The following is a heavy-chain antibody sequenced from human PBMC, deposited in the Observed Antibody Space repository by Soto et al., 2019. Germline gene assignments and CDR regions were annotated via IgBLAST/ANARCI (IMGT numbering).Heavy chain of an antibody. Sequence: EVQLLESGGGLVQPGGSLRLSCAASGFTFSSYAMSWVRQAPGKGLEWVSAISGSGGSTYYADSVKGRFTIARDNSKNTLYLQMKSLRAEDTAVFYCAPHKGGFPSFDYWGQGTLVTVSS. D-gene: IGHD3-16*01. V-gene: IGHV3-23*01. CDR3: APHKGGFPSFDY. CDR1: GFTFSSYA. J-gene: IGHJ4*02. CDR2: ISGSGGST.